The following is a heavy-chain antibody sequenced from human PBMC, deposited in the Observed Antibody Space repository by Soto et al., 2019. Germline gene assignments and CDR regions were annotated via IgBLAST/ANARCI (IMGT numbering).Heavy chain of an antibody. CDR1: GFTFSSYW. V-gene: IGHV3-74*01. Sequence: EVQLVESGGGLVQPGGSLRLSCAASGFTFSSYWMHWVRQAPGKGLVWVSRINPDGTTTTYADSVKGRFTISRDNAKNTLYQQMNSLRGDDTAVYYCARVPTGRYGVWNYWGQGTLVTVSS. CDR2: INPDGTTT. J-gene: IGHJ4*02. D-gene: IGHD3-16*01. CDR3: ARVPTGRYGVWNY.